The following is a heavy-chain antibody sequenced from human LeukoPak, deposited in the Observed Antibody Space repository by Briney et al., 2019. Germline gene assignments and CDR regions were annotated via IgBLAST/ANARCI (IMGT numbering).Heavy chain of an antibody. CDR2: ISYDGSNK. CDR3: AKDGYCSGGSCNPRGYYYGMDV. J-gene: IGHJ6*04. CDR1: GFTFSSYG. Sequence: GGSLRLSCAASGFTFSSYGMHWVRQAPGKGLEWVAVISYDGSNKYYADSVKGRFIISRDNSKNTLYLQMNSLRAEDTAAYYCAKDGYCSGGSCNPRGYYYGMDVWGKGTTVTVSS. D-gene: IGHD2-15*01. V-gene: IGHV3-30*18.